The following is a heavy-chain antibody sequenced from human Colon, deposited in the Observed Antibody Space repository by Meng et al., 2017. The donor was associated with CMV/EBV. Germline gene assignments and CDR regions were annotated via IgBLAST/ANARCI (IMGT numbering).Heavy chain of an antibody. V-gene: IGHV1-2*02. D-gene: IGHD2-2*01. CDR3: ARVKCGTTSCSQGLDP. J-gene: IGHJ5*02. CDR1: GYTFTDYY. Sequence: ASVKVSCKASGYTFTDYYLHWVRQAPGQGLEWMGWINPNGGGTDYDQTFQGRVIMTWDTSVTTAYLELYRLTSDDTAVYYCARVKCGTTSCSQGLDPWGQGTLVTVSS. CDR2: INPNGGGT.